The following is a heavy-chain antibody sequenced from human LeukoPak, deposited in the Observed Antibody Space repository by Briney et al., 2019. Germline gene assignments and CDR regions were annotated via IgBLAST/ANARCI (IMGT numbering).Heavy chain of an antibody. CDR3: AKDLMIVGIHDAFDI. CDR1: GFTFSSYG. V-gene: IGHV3-30*18. CDR2: ISYDGSNK. D-gene: IGHD3-22*01. Sequence: GGSLRLSCAASGFTFSSYGMHWVRQAPGKGLEWVAVISYDGSNKYYADSVKGRFTISRDNSKSTLYLQMNSLRAEDTAVYYCAKDLMIVGIHDAFDIWGQGTMVTVSS. J-gene: IGHJ3*02.